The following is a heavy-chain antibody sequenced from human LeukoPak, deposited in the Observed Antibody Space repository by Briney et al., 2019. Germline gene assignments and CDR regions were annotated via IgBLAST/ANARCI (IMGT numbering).Heavy chain of an antibody. Sequence: PSETLSLTCTVSGGSISSYYWSWIRQPPGKGLEWIGYIYYSGSTNYNPSLKSRVTISVDTSKNQFSLKLSSVTAADTAVYYCARDPGFLEYWGQGTLVTVSS. D-gene: IGHD2-21*01. CDR1: GGSISSYY. V-gene: IGHV4-59*01. J-gene: IGHJ4*02. CDR2: IYYSGST. CDR3: ARDPGFLEY.